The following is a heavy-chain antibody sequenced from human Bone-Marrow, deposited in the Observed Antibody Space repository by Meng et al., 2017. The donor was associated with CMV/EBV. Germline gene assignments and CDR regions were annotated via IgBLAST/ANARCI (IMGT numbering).Heavy chain of an antibody. J-gene: IGHJ6*02. Sequence: SETLSLTCTVSGYSISSGYYWGWIRQPPGKGLEWIGSIYHSGSTYYNPSLKSRVTISVDTSKNQFSLKLSSVTAADTAVYYCARGDFWSGYYTNYYYYGMDVWGQGNTVTVS. CDR1: GYSISSGYY. CDR3: ARGDFWSGYYTNYYYYGMDV. V-gene: IGHV4-38-2*02. CDR2: IYHSGST. D-gene: IGHD3-3*01.